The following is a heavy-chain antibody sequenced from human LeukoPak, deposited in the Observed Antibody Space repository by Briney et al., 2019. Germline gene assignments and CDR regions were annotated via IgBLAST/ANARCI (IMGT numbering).Heavy chain of an antibody. V-gene: IGHV3-64*01. Sequence: GGSLRLSCAASGFIFYSYAMHWVRQAPWRGLEYVSAITSSGSSTFYANSVKGRFTISRDNSKNTLDLQMGSLRPDDMAVYYCTRGPGYDYVWGSYRADYWGQGILVTVSS. CDR3: TRGPGYDYVWGSYRADY. CDR1: GFIFYSYA. D-gene: IGHD3-16*02. J-gene: IGHJ4*02. CDR2: ITSSGSST.